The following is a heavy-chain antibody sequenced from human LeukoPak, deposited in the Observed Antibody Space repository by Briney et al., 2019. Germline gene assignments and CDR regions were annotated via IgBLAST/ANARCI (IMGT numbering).Heavy chain of an antibody. Sequence: PGGSLRLSCAASGVTFSSYAMHWVRQAPGKGLECVAVISYDGSNKYYADSVKGRFTISRDNSKNTLYLQMNSLRAEDTAVYYCAREGEYSPYGMDVWGQGTTVTVSS. CDR2: ISYDGSNK. V-gene: IGHV3-30-3*01. J-gene: IGHJ6*02. CDR1: GVTFSSYA. CDR3: AREGEYSPYGMDV. D-gene: IGHD6-6*01.